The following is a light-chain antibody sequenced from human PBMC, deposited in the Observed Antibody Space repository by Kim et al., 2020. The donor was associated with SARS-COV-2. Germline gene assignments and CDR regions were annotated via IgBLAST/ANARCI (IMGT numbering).Light chain of an antibody. CDR3: QQYGGSPLYG. V-gene: IGKV3-20*01. CDR2: ATS. Sequence: SPGQRTTHTCRDSQNVDSSSLAWYQQKPGQAPSLLIYATSTRAADIPDRFSGSGSGTDFTLTINRLETEDFAVYYWQQYGGSPLYGFGQGTKLEI. CDR1: QNVDSSS. J-gene: IGKJ2*03.